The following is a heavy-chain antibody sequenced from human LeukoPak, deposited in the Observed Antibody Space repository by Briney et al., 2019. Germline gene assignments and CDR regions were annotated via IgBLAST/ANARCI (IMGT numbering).Heavy chain of an antibody. V-gene: IGHV3-48*01. Sequence: GGSLRLSCAASGFTFSSYSMNWFRQAPGKGLEWVSYISSSSSTIYYADSVKGRFTISRDNAKNSLYLQMNSLRAEDTAVYYCAKDGSGSCFDYWGQGTLVTVSS. CDR3: AKDGSGSCFDY. CDR2: ISSSSSTI. J-gene: IGHJ4*02. D-gene: IGHD1-26*01. CDR1: GFTFSSYS.